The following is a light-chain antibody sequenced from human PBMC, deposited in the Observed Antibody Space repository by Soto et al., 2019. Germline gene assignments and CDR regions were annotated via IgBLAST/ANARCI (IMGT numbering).Light chain of an antibody. CDR2: DAS. CDR3: QQYDNWPLS. V-gene: IGKV3-15*01. J-gene: IGKJ4*01. CDR1: QNVRSN. Sequence: EMVMTQSPATLSVSPGERATLSCRASQNVRSNLAWYHQKPGQAPRLLISDASTRATGIPARFSGSGSGTEFTLTITSLQSEDFAVYYCQQYDNWPLSFGGGTRVEIK.